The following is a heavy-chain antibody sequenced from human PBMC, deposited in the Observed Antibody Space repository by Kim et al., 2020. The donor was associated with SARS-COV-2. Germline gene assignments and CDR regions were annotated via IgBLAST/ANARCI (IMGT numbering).Heavy chain of an antibody. CDR2: INHSGST. J-gene: IGHJ4*02. CDR3: ARLFRYCSSTSCYLVFDY. CDR1: GGSFSGYY. D-gene: IGHD2-2*01. Sequence: SETLSLTCAVYGGSFSGYYWSWIRQPPGKGLEWIGEINHSGSTNYNPSLKSRVTISVDTSKNQFSLKLSSVTAADTAVYYCARLFRYCSSTSCYLVFDYWSQGTLVTVSS. V-gene: IGHV4-34*01.